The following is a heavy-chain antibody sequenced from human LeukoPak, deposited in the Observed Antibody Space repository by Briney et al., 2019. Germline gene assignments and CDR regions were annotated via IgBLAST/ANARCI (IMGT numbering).Heavy chain of an antibody. Sequence: SETLSLTCTVSGGSISSYYWSWIRQPPGKGLEWIGYIYYSGSTNYNPSLKSRVTISVDTSKNQFSLKLSSVTAADTAVYYCARGGLGRHDSSGYGIDYWGQGTLVTVSS. CDR2: IYYSGST. CDR3: ARGGLGRHDSSGYGIDY. D-gene: IGHD3-22*01. V-gene: IGHV4-59*01. CDR1: GGSISSYY. J-gene: IGHJ4*02.